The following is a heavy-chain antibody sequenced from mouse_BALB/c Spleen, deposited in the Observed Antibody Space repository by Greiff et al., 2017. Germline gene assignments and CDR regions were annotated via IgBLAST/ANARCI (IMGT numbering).Heavy chain of an antibody. CDR3: AKGGPYFDY. Sequence: EVKLVESGGGLVQPGGSRKLSCAASGFTFSSFGMHWVRQAPEKGLEWVAYISSGSSTIYYADTVKGRFTISRDNPKNTLFLQMTSLRSEDTAMYYCAKGGPYFDYWGQGTTLTVSS. V-gene: IGHV5-17*02. CDR2: ISSGSSTI. J-gene: IGHJ2*01. CDR1: GFTFSSFG.